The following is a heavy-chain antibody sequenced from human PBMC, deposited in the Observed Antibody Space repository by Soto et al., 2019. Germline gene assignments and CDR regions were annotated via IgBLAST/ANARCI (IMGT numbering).Heavy chain of an antibody. CDR3: ARSHSFDGSIYHYYFDF. V-gene: IGHV4-59*01. D-gene: IGHD3-10*01. CDR1: GGSISSYY. CDR2: IYASGAT. Sequence: PWETLSLTCTVSGGSISSYYWSWIRQPPGVTLEWIGYIYASGATTYNPSLESRVTMSVDMPNNEFSLELTSLTAADTAVYYCARSHSFDGSIYHYYFDFWGQGTLVTVSS. J-gene: IGHJ4*02.